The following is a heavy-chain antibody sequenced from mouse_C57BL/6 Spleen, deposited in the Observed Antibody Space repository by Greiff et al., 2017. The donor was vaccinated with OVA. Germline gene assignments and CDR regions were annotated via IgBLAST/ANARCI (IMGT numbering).Heavy chain of an antibody. CDR2: ISSGGDYI. V-gene: IGHV5-9-1*02. CDR3: TRDGDYDYDKVFDY. CDR1: GFTFSSYA. J-gene: IGHJ2*01. Sequence: EVKVEESGEGLVKPGGSLKLSCAASGFTFSSYAMSWVRQTPEKRLEWVAYISSGGDYIYYADTVKGRFTISRDNARNTLYLQMSSLKSEDTAMYYCTRDGDYDYDKVFDYWGQGTTLTVSS. D-gene: IGHD2-4*01.